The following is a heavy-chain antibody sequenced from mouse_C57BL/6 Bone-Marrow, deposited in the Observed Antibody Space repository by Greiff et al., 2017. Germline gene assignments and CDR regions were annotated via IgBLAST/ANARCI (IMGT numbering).Heavy chain of an antibody. CDR3: ARSSWCAY. CDR2: IDPSDSYT. V-gene: IGHV1-69*01. CDR1: GYTFTSYW. J-gene: IGHJ3*01. Sequence: QVQLQQPGAELVMPGASVKLSCKASGYTFTSYWMHWVKQRPGQGLEWIGEIDPSDSYTNYNQKVKGKSTLTVDKSSSTAYMQLSSLTSEDSAVYYCARSSWCAYWGQGTLVTVSA.